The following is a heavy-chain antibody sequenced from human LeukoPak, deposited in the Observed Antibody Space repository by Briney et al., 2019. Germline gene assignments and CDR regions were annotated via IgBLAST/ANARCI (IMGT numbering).Heavy chain of an antibody. CDR3: ASRRTAVDH. J-gene: IGHJ4*02. D-gene: IGHD5-18*01. Sequence: GASVKVSCKASGYSFNAYSTHWVRQAPGQGLEWMGWINPNSGGTNYAQKFQGRVTMTRDTSISTAYMELRGLRYDDTAVYYCASRRTAVDHWGQGTLVTVSS. V-gene: IGHV1-2*02. CDR1: GYSFNAYS. CDR2: INPNSGGT.